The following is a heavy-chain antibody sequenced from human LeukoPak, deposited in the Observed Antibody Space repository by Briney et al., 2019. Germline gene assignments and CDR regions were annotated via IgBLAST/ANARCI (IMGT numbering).Heavy chain of an antibody. CDR1: GGSISSGGYS. D-gene: IGHD2-15*01. V-gene: IGHV4-30-2*01. J-gene: IGHJ3*02. Sequence: PSQTLSLTCAVSGGSISSGGYSWSWIRQPPGKGLEWIGYIYHSGSTYYNPSLKSRVTLSVDRSRNQFSLKLSSVTAADTAVYYRARTSRVLADIWGQGTMVTVSS. CDR2: IYHSGST. CDR3: ARTSRVLADI.